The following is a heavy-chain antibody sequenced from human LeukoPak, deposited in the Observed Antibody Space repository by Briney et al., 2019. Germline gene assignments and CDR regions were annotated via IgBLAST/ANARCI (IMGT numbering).Heavy chain of an antibody. Sequence: GRSLRLSCAASGFTFDDYAMHWVRQAPGKGLEWVSGISWNSGSIGYADSVKGRFTISRDNAKNSLYLQMNSLRAEDTAVYYCARDQGIVVVTPSAWGQGTLVTVSS. CDR3: ARDQGIVVVTPSA. CDR2: ISWNSGSI. V-gene: IGHV3-9*01. D-gene: IGHD3-22*01. J-gene: IGHJ5*02. CDR1: GFTFDDYA.